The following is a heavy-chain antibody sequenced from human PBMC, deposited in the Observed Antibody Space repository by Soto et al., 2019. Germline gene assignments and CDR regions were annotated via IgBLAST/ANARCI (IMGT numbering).Heavy chain of an antibody. J-gene: IGHJ6*02. CDR2: IYSGGST. CDR3: ARFVRYCSATTCSTRADV. V-gene: IGHV4-61*01. CDR1: GGFVNSDTHS. D-gene: IGHD2-2*01. Sequence: QVQLQESGPGLVKPSETLSLTCTVSGGFVNSDTHSWIWMRQTPGQRLEWIGFIYSGGSTKNPSLRSRVTMSVDTSKNQFSLKLRSVIVADTAVYHCARFVRYCSATTCSTRADVWGQGITVTVSS.